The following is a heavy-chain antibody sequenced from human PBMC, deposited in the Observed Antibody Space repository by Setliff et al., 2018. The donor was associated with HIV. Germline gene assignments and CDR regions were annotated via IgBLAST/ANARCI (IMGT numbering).Heavy chain of an antibody. CDR3: ASVTLFVRFDF. J-gene: IGHJ4*02. CDR1: GGPISSSSYY. CDR2: IYSSGNT. Sequence: PSETLSLTCTGSGGPISSSSYYWGWIRQPPGKGLEWIGNIYSSGNTYYNPSLKSRLTMSVDTSKNQLSLKLSSLTAADTAMYYCASVTLFVRFDFWGLGTLVTVSS. V-gene: IGHV4-39*01. D-gene: IGHD3-10*02.